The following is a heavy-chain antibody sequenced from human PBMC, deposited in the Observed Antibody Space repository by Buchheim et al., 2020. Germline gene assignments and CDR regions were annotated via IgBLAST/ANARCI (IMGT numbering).Heavy chain of an antibody. CDR2: IRSRSDGGTA. V-gene: IGHV3-15*07. Sequence: EVQLVESGGDLVQPGGSLRLSCSASGFTFTNAWMNWVRQAPGKGLEWVGRIRSRSDGGTADYAAPVQGRFTISRVDSKNTLYLEMDSLKTEDTAVYYCTTSPGFYATSPFDYWGQGSL. CDR1: GFTFTNAW. D-gene: IGHD2/OR15-2a*01. CDR3: TTSPGFYATSPFDY. J-gene: IGHJ4*02.